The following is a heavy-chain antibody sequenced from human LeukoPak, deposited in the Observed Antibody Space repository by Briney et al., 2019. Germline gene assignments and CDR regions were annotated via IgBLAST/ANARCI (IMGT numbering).Heavy chain of an antibody. Sequence: SETLSLTCVVSGYAMSSSNWWGWIRQPPGKELEWIGYIYYGGNADYSPSLKSRVTMSIHTSKNQFSLKLSSVTAADTAVYYCARGRGKYQLLNVLYYWGQGTLVTVSS. CDR1: GYAMSSSNW. CDR3: ARGRGKYQLLNVLYY. J-gene: IGHJ4*02. CDR2: IYYGGNA. V-gene: IGHV4-28*03. D-gene: IGHD2-2*01.